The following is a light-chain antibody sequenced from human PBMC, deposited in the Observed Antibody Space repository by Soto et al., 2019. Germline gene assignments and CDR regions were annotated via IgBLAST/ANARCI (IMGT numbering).Light chain of an antibody. CDR1: SSDVGGYDY. J-gene: IGLJ1*01. CDR3: SSHTSSNTRV. V-gene: IGLV2-14*03. Sequence: QSALTQPASVSGSPGQSITISCTGTSSDVGGYDYVSWYHQHPDKAPKLIIYEVNNRPSGVSHRFSASKSVNTATLTISGLQAEDEADYYCSSHTSSNTRVFGTGTKLTVL. CDR2: EVN.